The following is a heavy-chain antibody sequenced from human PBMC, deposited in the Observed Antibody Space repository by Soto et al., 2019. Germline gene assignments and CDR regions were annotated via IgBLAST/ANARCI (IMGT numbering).Heavy chain of an antibody. V-gene: IGHV3-11*04. Sequence: PGGSLRLSCAGSGFALSDYYMNWIRQAPGKGLEWGAYITSSATTIFYGDSMKGRFTIPRDNAKNSLYLEMNSLRAEDTAVYYCARESEDLTSNFDYWGQGTLVTVSS. J-gene: IGHJ4*02. CDR3: ARESEDLTSNFDY. CDR2: ITSSATTI. CDR1: GFALSDYY.